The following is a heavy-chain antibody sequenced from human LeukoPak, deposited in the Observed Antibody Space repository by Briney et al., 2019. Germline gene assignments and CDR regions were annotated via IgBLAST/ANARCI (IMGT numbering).Heavy chain of an antibody. CDR2: INPNSGGT. D-gene: IGHD1-26*01. CDR1: GYTFTSYY. Sequence: RGASVKVSCKASGYTFTSYYMHWVRQAPGQGLEWMGWINPNSGGTNYVQKFQGRVTMTRDTSISTAYMELSRLRSDDTAVYYCARSLRGSYSPLDYWGQGTLVTVSS. V-gene: IGHV1-2*02. CDR3: ARSLRGSYSPLDY. J-gene: IGHJ4*02.